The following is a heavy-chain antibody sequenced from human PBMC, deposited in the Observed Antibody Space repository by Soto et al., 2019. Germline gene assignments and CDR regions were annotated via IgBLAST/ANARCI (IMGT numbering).Heavy chain of an antibody. V-gene: IGHV3-30*18. J-gene: IGHJ6*02. CDR3: VKDVSSGWPYFYDMDV. CDR2: ISYDGRNK. D-gene: IGHD6-19*01. CDR1: GFTFSSYG. Sequence: QVQLVESGGGVVQPGRSLRLSCAASGFTFSSYGMHWVRQAPGKGLEWVAVISYDGRNKYYADAVKGRFTISRDNSKNTLYLQMSSLRAEDTAVYYCVKDVSSGWPYFYDMDVWGQGTTVTVSS.